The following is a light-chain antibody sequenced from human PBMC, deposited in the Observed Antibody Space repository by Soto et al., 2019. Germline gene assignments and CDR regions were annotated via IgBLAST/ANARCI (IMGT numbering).Light chain of an antibody. CDR3: SSYTSSSTLGGV. V-gene: IGLV2-14*01. CDR2: EVS. CDR1: SSDVGGYNY. J-gene: IGLJ2*01. Sequence: QAVVTQPASVSGSPGQSITISCTGTSSDVGGYNYVSWYQQHPGKAPKLMIYEVSNRPSGVSNRFSGCKSGNTASLTISGLQAEDEADDYCSSYTSSSTLGGVFGGGTKVTVL.